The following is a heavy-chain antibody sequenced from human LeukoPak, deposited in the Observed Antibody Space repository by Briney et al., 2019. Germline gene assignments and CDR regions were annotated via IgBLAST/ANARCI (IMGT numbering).Heavy chain of an antibody. J-gene: IGHJ6*03. D-gene: IGHD5-18*01. V-gene: IGHV3-7*01. CDR1: GFTFSSYW. Sequence: GGSLRLSCAASGFTFSSYWMSWVRQAPGKGLEWVANIKQDGSEKYYVDSVKGRFTISRDNAKNSLYLQMNSLRAEDTAVYYCARGARGYSYVPLVYYMDVWGKGTTVTVSS. CDR2: IKQDGSEK. CDR3: ARGARGYSYVPLVYYMDV.